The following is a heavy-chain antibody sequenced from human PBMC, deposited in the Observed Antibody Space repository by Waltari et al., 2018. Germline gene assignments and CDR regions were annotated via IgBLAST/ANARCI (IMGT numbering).Heavy chain of an antibody. D-gene: IGHD2-15*01. CDR1: GLNFGSYR. Sequence: EVQLVESGGGLVKPGGSLRLPCVVSGLNFGSYRMNWVRQAPGKGLEWVSYISDGSDYSYYADSVKGRFTISRDNAKNSLYLQMNRLRTDDTAVYYCARDFYCSDGRCTDYWGQGTLVTVSS. CDR2: ISDGSDYS. J-gene: IGHJ4*02. V-gene: IGHV3-21*01. CDR3: ARDFYCSDGRCTDY.